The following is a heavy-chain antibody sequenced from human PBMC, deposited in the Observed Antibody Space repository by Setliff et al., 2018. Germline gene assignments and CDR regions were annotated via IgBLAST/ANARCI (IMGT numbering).Heavy chain of an antibody. Sequence: GASVKVSCKASGGTFSSYGVSWVRQAPGQGLEWMGGTIPMFGSTKYAEKFQGRVTLTRDTSTSTAYMELSSLRTEDTAVYYCVRDVSRWLQFLGSFDQWGQGTLVTVSS. J-gene: IGHJ4*02. CDR1: GGTFSSYG. D-gene: IGHD5-12*01. V-gene: IGHV1-69*05. CDR3: VRDVSRWLQFLGSFDQ. CDR2: TIPMFGST.